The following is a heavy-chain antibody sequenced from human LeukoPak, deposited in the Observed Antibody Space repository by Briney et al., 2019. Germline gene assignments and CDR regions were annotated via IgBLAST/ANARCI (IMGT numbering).Heavy chain of an antibody. CDR2: IDGDGTTT. CDR3: ARSQMDV. Sequence: GGSLRLSCSASGFIFGAYWMLWVRQVPGKGLEWVSRIDGDGTTTNYADSVKGRFIISRDNAKNTLYLQMNSLRGEDTAIYYCARSQMDVWGQGTTVTVS. V-gene: IGHV3-74*01. CDR1: GFIFGAYW. J-gene: IGHJ6*02.